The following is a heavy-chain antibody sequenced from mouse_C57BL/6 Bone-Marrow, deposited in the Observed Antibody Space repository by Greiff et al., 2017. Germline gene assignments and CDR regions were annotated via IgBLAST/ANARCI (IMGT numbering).Heavy chain of an antibody. CDR2: IDPSDSYT. V-gene: IGHV1-59*01. Sequence: VQLQQPGAELVRPGTSVKLSCKASGYTFTSYWMHWVKQRPGQGLEWIGVIDPSDSYTNYNQKFKGKATLTVDTSSSTAYMQLSSLTSEDSAVYYCAYSGSGLGYAMDYWGQGTSVTVSA. CDR3: AYSGSGLGYAMDY. J-gene: IGHJ4*01. D-gene: IGHD1-1*01. CDR1: GYTFTSYW.